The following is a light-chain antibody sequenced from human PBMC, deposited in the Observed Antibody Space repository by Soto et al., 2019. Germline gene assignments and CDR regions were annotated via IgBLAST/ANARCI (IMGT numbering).Light chain of an antibody. CDR2: AAS. Sequence: DIQMTQSPSSLSASLGDRVTITCRASQSISNYLNWYQQKPGKAPTLLIFAASRLQSGVPSRFSGSGSGTDFTLTISSLQPEDFATYYCQQSYTTPQAFGQGTKVDI. CDR3: QQSYTTPQA. V-gene: IGKV1-39*01. J-gene: IGKJ1*01. CDR1: QSISNY.